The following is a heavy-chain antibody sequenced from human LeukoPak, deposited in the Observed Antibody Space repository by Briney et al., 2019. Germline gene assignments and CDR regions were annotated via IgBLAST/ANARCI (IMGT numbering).Heavy chain of an antibody. Sequence: GESLKISCKGSGYSFTNYWIDWVRQMPGKGLEWMGIIYPGDSDTRYSPSFQGQVTISADKSISTAYLQWSSLKASDTAMYYCARGKWGTSSSSYLNYWGQGTLVTVSS. D-gene: IGHD6-13*01. CDR1: GYSFTNYW. J-gene: IGHJ4*02. V-gene: IGHV5-51*01. CDR2: IYPGDSDT. CDR3: ARGKWGTSSSSYLNY.